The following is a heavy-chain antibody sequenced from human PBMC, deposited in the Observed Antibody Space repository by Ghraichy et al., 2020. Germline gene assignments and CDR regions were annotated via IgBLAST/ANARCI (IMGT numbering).Heavy chain of an antibody. J-gene: IGHJ3*02. CDR2: IYYSGST. D-gene: IGHD1-26*01. CDR1: GGSVSSGTYY. V-gene: IGHV4-61*01. Sequence: SETLSLTCTVSGGSVSSGTYYWNWIRQPPGKGLEWIGYIYYSGSTNYNPSLKSRVTISVDTSKNQFSLKLSSVTAADTAVYYCAREGGSYYEGDAFDIWGQGTMVTVSS. CDR3: AREGGSYYEGDAFDI.